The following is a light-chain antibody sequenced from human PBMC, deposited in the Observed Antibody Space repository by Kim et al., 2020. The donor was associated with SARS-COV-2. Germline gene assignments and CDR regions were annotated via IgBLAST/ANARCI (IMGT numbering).Light chain of an antibody. J-gene: IGLJ2*01. Sequence: VALGQKVRITCQGDSLRSYYATWYKQKPGQAPILLIYGKNNRPSGIPDRFSGSSSGNTASLTITGTQAGDEADYYCNSRDTNDIVLFGGGTQLTVL. V-gene: IGLV3-19*01. CDR1: SLRSYY. CDR3: NSRDTNDIVL. CDR2: GKN.